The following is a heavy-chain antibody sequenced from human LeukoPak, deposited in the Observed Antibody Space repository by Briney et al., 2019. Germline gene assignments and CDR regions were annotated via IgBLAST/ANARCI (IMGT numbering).Heavy chain of an antibody. Sequence: GGSLRLSCAASGFTFSSYAMSWVRQAPGKGLEWVSAISGSGGSTYYADSVKGRFTISRDDSKNTLYLQMNSLRAEDTAVYYCAKGGRAYDYGDYFDYWGQGTLVTVSS. CDR3: AKGGRAYDYGDYFDY. CDR2: ISGSGGST. CDR1: GFTFSSYA. J-gene: IGHJ4*02. V-gene: IGHV3-23*01. D-gene: IGHD4-17*01.